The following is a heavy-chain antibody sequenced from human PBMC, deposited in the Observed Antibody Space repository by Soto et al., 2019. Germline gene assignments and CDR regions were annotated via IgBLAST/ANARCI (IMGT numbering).Heavy chain of an antibody. Sequence: ASVKVSCKASGYTFTSYGVSWVRQAPGQGLEWMGWISAYNGNTNYAQKLQGRVTMTTDTSTSTAYMELRSLRSDDTAVYYCARVGPIVATIKYYYYGMDVWGQGTTVTVSS. CDR1: GYTFTSYG. CDR3: ARVGPIVATIKYYYYGMDV. J-gene: IGHJ6*02. V-gene: IGHV1-18*01. CDR2: ISAYNGNT. D-gene: IGHD5-12*01.